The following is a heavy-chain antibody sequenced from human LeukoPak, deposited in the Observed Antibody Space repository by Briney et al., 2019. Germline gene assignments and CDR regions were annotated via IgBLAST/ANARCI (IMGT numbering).Heavy chain of an antibody. J-gene: IGHJ4*02. Sequence: SETLSLTCTVSGGSIRSDYWSWVRQPPGKGLEWIGYIHYSGNTNYNASLKSRLTMSVDMSKNQFSLKLTSVTAADTAVYYCARLGRKTTVVPPYFDCWGQGTLVTV. CDR2: IHYSGNT. V-gene: IGHV4-59*01. CDR3: ARLGRKTTVVPPYFDC. D-gene: IGHD4-23*01. CDR1: GGSIRSDY.